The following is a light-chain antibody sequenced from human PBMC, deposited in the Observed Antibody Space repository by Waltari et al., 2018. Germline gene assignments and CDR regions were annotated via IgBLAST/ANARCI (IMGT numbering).Light chain of an antibody. Sequence: DVVMTQSPLSLPVTLGQPASISCRSSQSPLNSGGNTFLNWFQQRPGQSPRRLIYQVSNRDSGVPDRFSGSGSGTDFTLRISRVEAEDVGVYYCMQGTHWPRTFGQGTKVEIK. V-gene: IGKV2-30*01. CDR1: QSPLNSGGNTF. CDR2: QVS. J-gene: IGKJ1*01. CDR3: MQGTHWPRT.